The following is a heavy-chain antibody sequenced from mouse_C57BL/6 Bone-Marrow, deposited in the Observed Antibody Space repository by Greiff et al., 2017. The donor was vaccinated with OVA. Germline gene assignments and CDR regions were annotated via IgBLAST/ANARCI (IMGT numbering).Heavy chain of an antibody. D-gene: IGHD2-4*01. J-gene: IGHJ4*01. Sequence: EVKVVESGGDLVKPGGSLKLSCAASGFTFSSYGMSWVRQTPDKRLEWVATISSGGSYTYYPDSVKGRFTISRDNAKNTLYLQMSSLKSEDTAMYYCARHAPIYYDFMDYWGQGTSVTVSS. CDR1: GFTFSSYG. V-gene: IGHV5-6*01. CDR3: ARHAPIYYDFMDY. CDR2: ISSGGSYT.